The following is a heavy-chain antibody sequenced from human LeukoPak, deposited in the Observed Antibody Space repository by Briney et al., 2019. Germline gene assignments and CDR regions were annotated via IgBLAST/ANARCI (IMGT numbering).Heavy chain of an antibody. J-gene: IGHJ4*02. CDR1: EYAFTSYY. CDR2: SNPNSGCA. CDR3: ARGSVTATVDY. V-gene: IGHV1-2*02. D-gene: IGHD4-11*01. Sequence: ASVKVSCKASEYAFTSYYVHWVRQAPGQGLEWMGWSNPNSGCANYAQKFQGRVIMTRDTSITTAYMELSRLMSDATAVYYCARGSVTATVDYWGQGTLVTVSS.